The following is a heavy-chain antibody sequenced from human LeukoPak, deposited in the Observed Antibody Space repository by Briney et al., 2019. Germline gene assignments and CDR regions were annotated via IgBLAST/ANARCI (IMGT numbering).Heavy chain of an antibody. V-gene: IGHV3-30*04. Sequence: GGSLRLSCAASGFIFSNYAMHWVRQAPGKGLEWVAVISYDGSNKYYADSVKGRFTISRDNSKNTLYLQMNSLRAEDTAVYYCARAPAYCSSTSCSHYYYYYGMDVWGQGTTVTVSS. J-gene: IGHJ6*02. D-gene: IGHD2-2*01. CDR3: ARAPAYCSSTSCSHYYYYYGMDV. CDR1: GFIFSNYA. CDR2: ISYDGSNK.